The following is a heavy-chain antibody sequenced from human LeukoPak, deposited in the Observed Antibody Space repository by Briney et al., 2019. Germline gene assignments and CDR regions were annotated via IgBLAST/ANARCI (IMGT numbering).Heavy chain of an antibody. CDR3: ARRGSSWFFDY. CDR2: IYHSGST. V-gene: IGHV4-38-2*02. J-gene: IGHJ4*02. Sequence: SETLSLTCTVSGYSISSGYYWGWIRQPPGKGLEWIGNIYHSGSTYYNPSLKSRVTISVDTSKNQFSLKLRSVTAADTAVYNCARRGSSWFFDYWGQGTLVTVSS. D-gene: IGHD6-13*01. CDR1: GYSISSGYY.